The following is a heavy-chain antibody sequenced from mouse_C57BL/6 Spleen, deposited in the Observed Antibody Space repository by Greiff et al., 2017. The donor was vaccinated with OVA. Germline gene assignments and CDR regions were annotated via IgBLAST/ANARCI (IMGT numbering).Heavy chain of an antibody. J-gene: IGHJ3*01. CDR1: GYTFTDYY. Sequence: QVQLQQSGAELVRPGAPVKLSCKASGYTFTDYYINWVKQRPGQGLEWIARIYPGSGNTYYNEKFKGKATLTAEKSSSTAYMQLSSLTSEDSAVYFCARSGYGYAAPEFAYWGQGTLVTVSA. D-gene: IGHD2-2*01. V-gene: IGHV1-76*01. CDR2: IYPGSGNT. CDR3: ARSGYGYAAPEFAY.